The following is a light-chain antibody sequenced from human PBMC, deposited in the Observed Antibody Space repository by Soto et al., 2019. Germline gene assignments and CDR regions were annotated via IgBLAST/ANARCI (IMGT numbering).Light chain of an antibody. CDR2: GNS. CDR3: QSYDSSLSGSEV. J-gene: IGLJ1*01. Sequence: QSVLTQPPSVSGAPGQRVTISCTGSISNIGAGYDVHWYQQLPGTAPKLLIYGNSNRPSGVPDRFSGSKSGTSASLAITGLQAEDEADYYCQSYDSSLSGSEVFGNGTKVTV. V-gene: IGLV1-40*01. CDR1: ISNIGAGYD.